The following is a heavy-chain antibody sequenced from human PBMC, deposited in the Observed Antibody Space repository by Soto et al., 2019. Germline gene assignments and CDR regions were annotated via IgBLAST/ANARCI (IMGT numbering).Heavy chain of an antibody. CDR3: ARDKITGLFDY. Sequence: ASEALSLTCAVYGGSFSGYYWTWIRQPPGTGLEWIGEINHSGSTNYNPSLKSRVTISVDTSKNQFSLKLTSVTAADTAVYYCARDKITGLFDYWGQGTLVTVSS. V-gene: IGHV4-34*01. J-gene: IGHJ4*02. CDR1: GGSFSGYY. D-gene: IGHD2-8*02. CDR2: INHSGST.